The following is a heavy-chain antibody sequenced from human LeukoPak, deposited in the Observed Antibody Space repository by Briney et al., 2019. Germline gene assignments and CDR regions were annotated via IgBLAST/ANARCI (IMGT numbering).Heavy chain of an antibody. CDR1: GGSISPYY. V-gene: IGHV4-59*01. Sequence: PSETLSLTCTVSGGSISPYYWSWIRQSPGKGLEWIGYIYYSGSTNFNPYLKSRVTISVDTSKNHFSLKLSSVTAADTAVYYCARSRITVTQGFYNYMDVWGKGTTVTVSS. CDR2: IYYSGST. D-gene: IGHD3-22*01. CDR3: ARSRITVTQGFYNYMDV. J-gene: IGHJ6*03.